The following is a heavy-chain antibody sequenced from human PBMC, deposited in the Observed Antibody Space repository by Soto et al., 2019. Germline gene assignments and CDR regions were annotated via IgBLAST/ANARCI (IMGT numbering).Heavy chain of an antibody. Sequence: ASVKVSCMASGYTFTGYAMHWVRQSPGQRLEWMGWINAGNGNTKYSQKFQGRVTITRDTSASTAYMELSSLRSEDTAVYYCARVGYYGSGSYRYYGMDVWGQGTTVTVSS. J-gene: IGHJ6*02. CDR1: GYTFTGYA. V-gene: IGHV1-3*01. CDR3: ARVGYYGSGSYRYYGMDV. CDR2: INAGNGNT. D-gene: IGHD3-10*01.